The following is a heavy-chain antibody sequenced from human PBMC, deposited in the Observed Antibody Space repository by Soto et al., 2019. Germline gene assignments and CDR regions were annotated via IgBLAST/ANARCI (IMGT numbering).Heavy chain of an antibody. CDR3: ANLFGSSWHVDY. CDR2: ISESSSNI. D-gene: IGHD6-13*01. V-gene: IGHV3-48*01. CDR1: GFSFSSYA. Sequence: EVQLVESGGGLVQPGGSLRLSCAASGFSFSSYAMNWVRQAPGKGLEWLSYISESSSNIYYADSVKGRFTISRDNAKNSLYLQMNSLRAEDTAVYYCANLFGSSWHVDYWGQGTLVTVSS. J-gene: IGHJ4*02.